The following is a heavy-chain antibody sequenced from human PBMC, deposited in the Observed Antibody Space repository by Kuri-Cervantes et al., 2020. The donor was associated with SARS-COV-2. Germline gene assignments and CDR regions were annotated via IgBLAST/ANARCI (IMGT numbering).Heavy chain of an antibody. Sequence: SQTLSLTCAISGESVSSNSAAWDWIRQSPSRGLEWLGRTYYNSQWYTDYSPSVKSRIIIRSDTSKNHVSLQLNSVTPEDTAVYYCAREQISPIVLQSGTFAIWGQGTMVTVSS. V-gene: IGHV6-1*01. CDR2: TYYNSQWYT. J-gene: IGHJ3*02. CDR3: AREQISPIVLQSGTFAI. CDR1: GESVSSNSAA. D-gene: IGHD6-6*01.